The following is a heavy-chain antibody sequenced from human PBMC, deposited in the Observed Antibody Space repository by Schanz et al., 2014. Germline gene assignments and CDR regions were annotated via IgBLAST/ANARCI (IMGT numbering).Heavy chain of an antibody. CDR2: IWYDGSNK. D-gene: IGHD3-22*01. V-gene: IGHV3-33*06. CDR3: AKQHGVIQQVSDY. Sequence: QVQLAESGGGVVQPGRSLRLSCAASGFTFSSYGMHWVRQAPGKGLEWVAIIWYDGSNKYYADSVKGRFTISRDNSENTLYLQMNSLRAEDTAVYYCAKQHGVIQQVSDYWGQGTLVTVSS. J-gene: IGHJ4*02. CDR1: GFTFSSYG.